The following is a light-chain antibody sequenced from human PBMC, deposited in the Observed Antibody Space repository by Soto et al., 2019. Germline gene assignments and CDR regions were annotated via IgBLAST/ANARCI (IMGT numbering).Light chain of an antibody. CDR3: QQSAKIPRT. V-gene: IGKV1-39*01. Sequence: DIQMTQSPSSLSASVGDRVTISCRASQTVNNNDSCYQQKPGKAPKSLLYAASTLQRGVPTRFSGSGSGTDFTLTSNSLQPEDSAIYYCQQSAKIPRTFGQGTKVEI. J-gene: IGKJ1*01. CDR1: QTVNNN. CDR2: AAS.